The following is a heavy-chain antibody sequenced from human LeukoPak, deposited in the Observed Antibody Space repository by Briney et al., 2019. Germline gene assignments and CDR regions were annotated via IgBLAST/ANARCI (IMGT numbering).Heavy chain of an antibody. V-gene: IGHV3-21*01. D-gene: IGHD2-15*01. CDR2: ISSSSSYI. Sequence: GGSLRLSCAASGFTFSSYSMNWVRQAPGKGLGWVSSISSSSSYIYYADSVKGRFTISRDNAKNSLYLQMNSLRAEDTAVYYCARDLYGCSGGSCYSLDYWGQGTLVTVSS. CDR1: GFTFSSYS. CDR3: ARDLYGCSGGSCYSLDY. J-gene: IGHJ4*02.